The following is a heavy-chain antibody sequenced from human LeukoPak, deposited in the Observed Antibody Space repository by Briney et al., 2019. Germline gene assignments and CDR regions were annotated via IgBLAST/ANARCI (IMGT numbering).Heavy chain of an antibody. Sequence: GASVKVSCKASGGTFSSYAISWVRQAPGQGLEWMGGIIPIFGTANYAQKFQGRVTITADESTSTAYMELSSLRSEDTAVYYCAGTMIGTLDYYYGMDVWGQGTTVTVSS. CDR3: AGTMIGTLDYYYGMDV. J-gene: IGHJ6*02. D-gene: IGHD3-22*01. CDR2: IIPIFGTA. CDR1: GGTFSSYA. V-gene: IGHV1-69*13.